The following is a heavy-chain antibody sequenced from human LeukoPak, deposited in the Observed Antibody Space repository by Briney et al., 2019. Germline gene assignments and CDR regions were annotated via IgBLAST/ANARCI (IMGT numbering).Heavy chain of an antibody. CDR1: GGSISTSSYY. CDR3: ARQSGDYVWGSYRPADAFDI. V-gene: IGHV4-39*01. Sequence: SETLSLTCTVSGGSISTSSYYWGWVRQPPGKGLEWIGSIYYFGTTYYNPSLKSRVTISVDTSKIQFSLKLSSVTAADTAVYYCARQSGDYVWGSYRPADAFDIWGQGTMVTVSS. J-gene: IGHJ3*02. D-gene: IGHD3-16*02. CDR2: IYYFGTT.